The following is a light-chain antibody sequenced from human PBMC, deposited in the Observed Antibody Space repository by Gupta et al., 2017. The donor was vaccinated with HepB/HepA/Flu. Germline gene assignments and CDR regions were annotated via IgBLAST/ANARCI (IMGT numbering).Light chain of an antibody. Sequence: VLTQSPGTLSLSPGERATLACRASQSVSDSYLAWYQHKAGQAPRLLIYGASSRATAVPDRFSGSGSGTDFTLTISRLEPEDFAVYYCQQDGASPETFGQGTKVEIK. V-gene: IGKV3-20*01. CDR3: QQDGASPET. CDR1: QSVSDSY. J-gene: IGKJ1*01. CDR2: GAS.